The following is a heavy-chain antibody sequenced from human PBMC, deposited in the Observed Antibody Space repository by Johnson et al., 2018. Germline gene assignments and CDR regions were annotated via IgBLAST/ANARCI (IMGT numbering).Heavy chain of an antibody. CDR3: VRGGGVWDI. V-gene: IGHV3-7*01. CDR2: IKNDGSEK. D-gene: IGHD2-21*01. J-gene: IGHJ3*02. Sequence: VQLQESGGGLVQPAGSLRLSCAASGFTFSSYWMSWVRQAPGKGLEWVANIKNDGSEKYYMYSVKGRFTIARNNVKNSLYLQMKSLRAEGNAVYYCVRGGGVWDIWGQGTMVTVSS. CDR1: GFTFSSYW.